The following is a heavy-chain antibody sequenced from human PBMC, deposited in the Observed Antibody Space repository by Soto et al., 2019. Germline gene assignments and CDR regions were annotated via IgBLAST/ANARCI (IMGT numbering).Heavy chain of an antibody. CDR1: GFTFSSYA. CDR3: AKPSRVFTMVRGVIMHY. D-gene: IGHD3-10*01. V-gene: IGHV3-23*01. J-gene: IGHJ4*02. Sequence: EVQLLESGGGLVQPGGSLRLSCAASGFTFSSYAMSWVRQAPGKGLEWVSAISGSGGSTYYADSVKGWFTISRDNSKNTLYLQMNSLRAEDTAVYYCAKPSRVFTMVRGVIMHYWGQGTLVTVSS. CDR2: ISGSGGST.